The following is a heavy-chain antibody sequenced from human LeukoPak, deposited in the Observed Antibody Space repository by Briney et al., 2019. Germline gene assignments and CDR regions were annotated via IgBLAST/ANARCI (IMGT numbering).Heavy chain of an antibody. CDR1: GFTFSSYW. V-gene: IGHV3-7*01. J-gene: IGHJ4*02. D-gene: IGHD2/OR15-2a*01. Sequence: GGSLRLSCAASGFTFSSYWMSWVRQAPGKGLEWVANIKQDGSEKYYVDSVKGRFTISRDNAKNSLYPQMNSLRTEDTAMYYCARGPTRANSSDYWGQGTLVTVSS. CDR2: IKQDGSEK. CDR3: ARGPTRANSSDY.